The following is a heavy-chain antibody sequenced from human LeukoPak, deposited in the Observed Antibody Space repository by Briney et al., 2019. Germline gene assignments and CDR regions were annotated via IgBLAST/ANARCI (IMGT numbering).Heavy chain of an antibody. CDR2: INRSGST. CDR3: ARGLGYCSGGSCYLDAFDI. Sequence: SETLSLTCAVYGGSFSGYYWSWIRQPPGKGLEWIGEINRSGSTNYNPSLKSRVTISVDTSKNQFSLKLSSVTAADTAVYYCARGLGYCSGGSCYLDAFDIWGQGTMVTVSS. CDR1: GGSFSGYY. V-gene: IGHV4-34*01. D-gene: IGHD2-15*01. J-gene: IGHJ3*02.